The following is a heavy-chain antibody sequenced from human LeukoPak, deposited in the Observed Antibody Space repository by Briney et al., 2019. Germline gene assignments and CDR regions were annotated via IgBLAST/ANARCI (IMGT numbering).Heavy chain of an antibody. J-gene: IGHJ4*02. CDR1: KFNFNSYG. Sequence: GGSLRLSCTASKFNFNSYGVTWVRQAPGKGLEWVSSISVGGGDTFTADSVKGRFTITRENSKNTLYLQMMGLRVEDTAIYYCAKLNLGEMAYFDSWGQGILVTVSS. CDR2: ISVGGGDT. CDR3: AKLNLGEMAYFDS. D-gene: IGHD2-21*01. V-gene: IGHV3-23*01.